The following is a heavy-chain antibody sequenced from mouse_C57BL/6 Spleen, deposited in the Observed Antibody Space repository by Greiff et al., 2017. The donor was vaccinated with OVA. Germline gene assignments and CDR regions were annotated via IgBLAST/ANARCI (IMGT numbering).Heavy chain of an antibody. CDR1: GFTFSDYG. D-gene: IGHD1-1*01. CDR3: ARSYGQYYFDY. J-gene: IGHJ2*01. CDR2: ISSGSSTI. V-gene: IGHV5-17*01. Sequence: EVKLMESGGGLVKPGGSLKLSCAASGFTFSDYGMHWVRQAPEKGLEWVAYISSGSSTIYYADTVKGRFTISRDNAKNTLFLQMTSLRSDDTAMYYCARSYGQYYFDYWGQGTTLTVSS.